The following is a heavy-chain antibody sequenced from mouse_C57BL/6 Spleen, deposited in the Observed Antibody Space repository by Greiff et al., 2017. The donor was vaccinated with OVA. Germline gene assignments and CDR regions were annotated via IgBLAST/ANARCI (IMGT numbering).Heavy chain of an antibody. CDR3: ARRGIITTVVARDWYFDG. Sequence: EVQRVESGGGLVKPGGSLKLSCAASGFTFSDYGMHWVRQAPEKGLEWVAYISSGSSTIYYADTVKGRFTISRDNAKNTLFLQMTSLRSEDTAMYYCARRGIITTVVARDWYFDGWGTGTTVTVSS. V-gene: IGHV5-17*01. J-gene: IGHJ1*03. D-gene: IGHD1-1*01. CDR2: ISSGSSTI. CDR1: GFTFSDYG.